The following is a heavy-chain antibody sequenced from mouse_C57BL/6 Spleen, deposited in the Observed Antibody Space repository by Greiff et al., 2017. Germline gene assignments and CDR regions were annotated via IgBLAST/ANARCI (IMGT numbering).Heavy chain of an antibody. D-gene: IGHD2-14*01. CDR2: ISSGSSTI. J-gene: IGHJ2*01. CDR1: GFTFSDYG. V-gene: IGHV5-17*01. Sequence: EVQLVESGGGLVKPGGSLKLSCAASGFTFSDYGMHWVRQAPEKGLEWVAYISSGSSTIYYADTVKGRFTISRDNAKNTLFLQMTSLRSEDTAMYYCARGGVLSLDYWGQGTTLTVSS. CDR3: ARGGVLSLDY.